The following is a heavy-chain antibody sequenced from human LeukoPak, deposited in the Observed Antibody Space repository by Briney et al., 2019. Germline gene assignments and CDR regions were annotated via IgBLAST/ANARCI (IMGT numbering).Heavy chain of an antibody. CDR3: ATWGEQLWLNEQFDY. J-gene: IGHJ4*02. V-gene: IGHV4-39*07. CDR2: IYHSESI. D-gene: IGHD5-18*01. CDR1: GDSINSRSYY. Sequence: SETLSLTCAVSGDSINSRSYYWAWIRQPPGKGLEWIGSIYHSESIYYNPSLKTRVTISLDTSKNQFSLRLSSVTAADTAVYYCATWGEQLWLNEQFDYWGQGTLVTVSS.